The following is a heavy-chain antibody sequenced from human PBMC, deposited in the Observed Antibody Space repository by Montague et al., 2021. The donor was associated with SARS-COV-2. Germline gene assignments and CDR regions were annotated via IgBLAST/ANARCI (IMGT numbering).Heavy chain of an antibody. V-gene: IGHV4-4*02. D-gene: IGHD2-2*01. CDR2: ICQAVGT. CDR1: GASISSDNW. J-gene: IGHJ5*02. Sequence: SETLSLTCAVSGASISSDNWWNWVCQSPGKGLEWIGEICQAVGTNYNPSLNSRVTIAVDNFSNQVSLKMTSVTAADTAIYYCARVVRGCSGHSCYFDPWGQGTLVTVSS. CDR3: ARVVRGCSGHSCYFDP.